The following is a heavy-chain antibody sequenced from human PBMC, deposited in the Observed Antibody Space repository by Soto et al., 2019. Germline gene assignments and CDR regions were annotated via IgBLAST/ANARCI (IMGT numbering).Heavy chain of an antibody. Sequence: PSETLSLTCTVSGGSISSGDYYWSWIRQPPGKGLEWIGYIYYSGSTYYNPSLKSRVTISVDTSKNQFSLKLSSVTAADTAVYYGARAANSCSPGMDDWGQGTMVTVSS. V-gene: IGHV4-30-4*01. J-gene: IGHJ6*02. D-gene: IGHD2-15*01. CDR1: GGSISSGDYY. CDR3: ARAANSCSPGMDD. CDR2: IYYSGST.